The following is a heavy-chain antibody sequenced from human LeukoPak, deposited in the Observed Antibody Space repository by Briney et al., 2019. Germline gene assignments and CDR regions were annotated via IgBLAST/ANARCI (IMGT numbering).Heavy chain of an antibody. J-gene: IGHJ4*02. V-gene: IGHV3-48*04. D-gene: IGHD5-18*01. Sequence: GGSLRLSCAASGFTFSRYSMNWVRQAPGKGLEWVSYISSSSSTIYYADSVKGRFTISRDNAKNSLYLQMNSLRAEDTAVYYCARDEGIQLWEAHFDYWGQGTLVTVSS. CDR3: ARDEGIQLWEAHFDY. CDR1: GFTFSRYS. CDR2: ISSSSSTI.